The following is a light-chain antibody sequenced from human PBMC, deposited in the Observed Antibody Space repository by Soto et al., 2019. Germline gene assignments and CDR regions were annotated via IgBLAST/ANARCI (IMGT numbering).Light chain of an antibody. Sequence: DIQMTQSPSTLSASVGDRVTISCRASQSIDTWLAWYQQKPGKAPKLLISKASNLQSGVPSRFSGSGSGTEFTLPTSSLQPDDVATCYCQQYNSYPAWTFGQGTKVEIK. CDR3: QQYNSYPAWT. CDR2: KAS. CDR1: QSIDTW. J-gene: IGKJ1*01. V-gene: IGKV1-5*03.